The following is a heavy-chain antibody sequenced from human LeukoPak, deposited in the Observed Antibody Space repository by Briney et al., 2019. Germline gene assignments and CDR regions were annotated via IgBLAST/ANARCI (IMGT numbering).Heavy chain of an antibody. Sequence: GGSLRLSCAASGFTFSSYSMNWVRQAPGKGLEWVSSISSSSSDIYYADSVKGRFTISRGNAKNSLYLQMNSLRAEDTAVYYCARDVVAGDFDYWGQGTLVTVSS. CDR3: ARDVVAGDFDY. CDR2: ISSSSSDI. D-gene: IGHD2-15*01. J-gene: IGHJ4*02. CDR1: GFTFSSYS. V-gene: IGHV3-21*01.